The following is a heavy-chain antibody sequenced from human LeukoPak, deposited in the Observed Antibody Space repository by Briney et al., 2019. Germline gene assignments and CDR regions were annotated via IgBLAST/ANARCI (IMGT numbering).Heavy chain of an antibody. CDR2: IWYDGSKT. CDR3: ARASGDRLVYYGMDV. D-gene: IGHD4-11*01. V-gene: IGHV3-33*01. CDR1: GFTFTNYG. Sequence: GGSLRLSCTTSGFTFTNYGINWVRQAPGKGLEWVAAIWYDGSKTSYTDSVKGRFTISRDNSKNTLYLQMNSLRAEDTAVYYCARASGDRLVYYGMDVWGQGTTVTVSS. J-gene: IGHJ6*02.